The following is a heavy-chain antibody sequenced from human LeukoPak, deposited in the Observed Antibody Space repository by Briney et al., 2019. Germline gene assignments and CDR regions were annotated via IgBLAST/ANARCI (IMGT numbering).Heavy chain of an antibody. Sequence: GSLRLFCSASGFPFNCYAMHWVRQAPGKGLEYVSAISSNGGSTYYANSVKGRFTISRDNSKNTLYLQMGSLRAEDMAVYYCARSRYFDYWGQGTLVTVSS. J-gene: IGHJ4*02. D-gene: IGHD6-13*01. CDR1: GFPFNCYA. CDR3: ARSRYFDY. CDR2: ISSNGGST. V-gene: IGHV3-64*01.